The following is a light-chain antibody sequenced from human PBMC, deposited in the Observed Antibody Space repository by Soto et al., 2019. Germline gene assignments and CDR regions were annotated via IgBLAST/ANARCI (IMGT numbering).Light chain of an antibody. CDR3: MQALQTPRLT. Sequence: DIVMTQSPLSLPVTPGEPASISCRSSQSLLHSNGYNYLDWYLQKPGQSPQLLIYLGSNRASGGRDRFSGSGSGTDFTLKISRVEAEDVGVYYCMQALQTPRLTFGGGTKVEIK. J-gene: IGKJ4*01. V-gene: IGKV2-28*01. CDR2: LGS. CDR1: QSLLHSNGYNY.